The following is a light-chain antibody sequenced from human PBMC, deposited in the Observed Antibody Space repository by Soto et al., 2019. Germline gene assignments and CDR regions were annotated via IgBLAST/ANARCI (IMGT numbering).Light chain of an antibody. CDR2: SNN. J-gene: IGLJ1*01. CDR3: AAWDDSLNGYV. CDR1: SSNIGSNT. V-gene: IGLV1-44*01. Sequence: QSVLTQPPSASGTPGQRVTISCSGSSSNIGSNTVNWYQQLPGTAPKLLNYSNNQRPSGVPDRFSGSKSGTSASLAISGLKSEDEAAYYCAAWDDSLNGYVFGTGTKLSVL.